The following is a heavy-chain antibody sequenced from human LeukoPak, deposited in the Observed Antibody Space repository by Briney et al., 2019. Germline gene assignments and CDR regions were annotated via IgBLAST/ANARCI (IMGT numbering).Heavy chain of an antibody. D-gene: IGHD6-19*01. CDR1: GFIFNNYA. Sequence: GGSLRLSCAGSGFIFNNYAMHWVRQPPGKGLEWVSGISWNSGTIDYADSVRGRFTISRDNAKNSLHLQMDSLRVEDTAFYYCAKDNRRHYTSGPNPDSLHWGQGALVTVSS. CDR2: ISWNSGTI. J-gene: IGHJ4*02. V-gene: IGHV3-9*01. CDR3: AKDNRRHYTSGPNPDSLH.